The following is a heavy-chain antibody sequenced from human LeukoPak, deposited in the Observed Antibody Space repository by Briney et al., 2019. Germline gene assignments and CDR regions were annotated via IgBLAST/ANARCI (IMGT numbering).Heavy chain of an antibody. CDR3: AKSRLSGINDAFDI. J-gene: IGHJ3*02. CDR1: GFTFSSFW. CDR2: ISGSAVIT. Sequence: PGGSLRLSCAASGFTFSSFWMSWVRQAPGKGLEWVSAISGSAVITFYADSAKGRFTISRDNSKNTLYLQMNSLRAEDTALYYCAKSRLSGINDAFDIWGQGTMVTVSS. D-gene: IGHD3-3*01. V-gene: IGHV3-23*01.